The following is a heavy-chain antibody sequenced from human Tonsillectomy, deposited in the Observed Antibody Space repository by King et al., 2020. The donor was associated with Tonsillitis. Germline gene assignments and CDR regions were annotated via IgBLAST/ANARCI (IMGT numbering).Heavy chain of an antibody. CDR1: GGSFSGYY. J-gene: IGHJ6*02. D-gene: IGHD6-19*01. V-gene: IGHV4-34*01. CDR3: ARGHFPVGSGWLGYYYYYGMDV. Sequence: VQLQQWGAGLLQPSETLSLTCAVYGGSFSGYYWSWIRQPPGKGLEWIGEINHSGSTNYNPSLKSRVTISVDTSKNQFSLKLSSVTAADTAVYYCARGHFPVGSGWLGYYYYYGMDVWGQGTTVTVSS. CDR2: INHSGST.